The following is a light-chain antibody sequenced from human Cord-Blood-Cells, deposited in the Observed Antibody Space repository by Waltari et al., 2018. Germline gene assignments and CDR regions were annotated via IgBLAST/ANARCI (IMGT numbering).Light chain of an antibody. CDR2: AAS. V-gene: IGKV1-39*01. J-gene: IGKJ2*01. CDR3: QQSYSTRYT. Sequence: DIQMTQSPSSLSASVGDRVTITCRASQSISSYLNWYQQKPGKAPKLLIYAASSLQSGVPSRSSGSGSGTDFTLTISSLQPEDFATYYCQQSYSTRYTFGQGTKLEIK. CDR1: QSISSY.